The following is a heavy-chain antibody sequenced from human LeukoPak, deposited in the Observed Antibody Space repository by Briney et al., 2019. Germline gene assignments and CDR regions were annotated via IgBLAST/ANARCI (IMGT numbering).Heavy chain of an antibody. J-gene: IGHJ4*02. Sequence: GESLKISCKGSEYRFTSYWIGWVRQMPGKGLEWMGLIYPGDSDTRYSPSFRGQVTISADWSISTAYLQWSSLQASDTAMYYCARLGGHSTNYLDFWDQGTLVTVSS. CDR1: EYRFTSYW. D-gene: IGHD6-13*01. CDR3: ARLGGHSTNYLDF. V-gene: IGHV5-51*01. CDR2: IYPGDSDT.